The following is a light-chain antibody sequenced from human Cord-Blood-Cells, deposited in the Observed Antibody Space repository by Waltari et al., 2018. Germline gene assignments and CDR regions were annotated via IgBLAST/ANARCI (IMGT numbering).Light chain of an antibody. V-gene: IGKV3-15*01. CDR2: GAS. CDR1: QSVSSN. CDR3: QQYNNWPRT. J-gene: IGKJ4*01. Sequence: EIVMTQSPATLSVSPGDIATLSCRASQSVSSNLAWYQQKPGQARRLLIYGASTRATGIPSRFSGSGSGTEFTLTISSLQSEDFAVYYCQQYNNWPRTFGGGTKVEIK.